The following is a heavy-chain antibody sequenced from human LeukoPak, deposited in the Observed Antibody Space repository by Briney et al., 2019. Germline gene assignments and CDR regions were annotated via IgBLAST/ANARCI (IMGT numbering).Heavy chain of an antibody. J-gene: IGHJ4*02. D-gene: IGHD5-24*01. V-gene: IGHV3-11*06. Sequence: AQSVKGRFTISRDNARKSFYLQMTSLRPEDTAVYYCIREKNREMGGEAIKGGDPYDFWGQGTLVTVSS. CDR3: IREKNREMGGEAIKGGDPYDF.